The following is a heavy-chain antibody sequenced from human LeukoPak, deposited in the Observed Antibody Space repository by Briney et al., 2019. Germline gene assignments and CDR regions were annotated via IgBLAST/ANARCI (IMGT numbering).Heavy chain of an antibody. Sequence: SQTLSLTCTVSGGSISSGGYYWSWIRRPPGKGLEWIGYIYHSGSTYYNPSLKSRVTISVDRSKNQFSLRLSSVTAADTAVYYCARKYSSSPSPFDYWGQGTLVTVSS. V-gene: IGHV4-30-2*01. CDR2: IYHSGST. J-gene: IGHJ4*02. D-gene: IGHD6-6*01. CDR3: ARKYSSSPSPFDY. CDR1: GGSISSGGYY.